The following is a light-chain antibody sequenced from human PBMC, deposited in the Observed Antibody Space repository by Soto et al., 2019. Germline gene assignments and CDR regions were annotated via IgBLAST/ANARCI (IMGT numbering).Light chain of an antibody. CDR3: QQANSFPLYT. CDR1: QHIGSW. CDR2: AAS. J-gene: IGKJ2*01. Sequence: DIPMTQSPSSVSASVGDRVTITCRASQHIGSWLAWYQLKPGKAPKLLIYAASSLQSGVPSRFSGSGSGTDFTLTISSLQPEDFAAYCCQQANSFPLYTFGQGTKLEVK. V-gene: IGKV1-12*01.